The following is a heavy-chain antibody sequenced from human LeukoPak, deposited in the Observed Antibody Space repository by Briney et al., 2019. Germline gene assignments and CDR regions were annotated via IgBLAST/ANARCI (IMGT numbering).Heavy chain of an antibody. CDR2: INPNSGGT. CDR3: ARDPSSSWDTNWFDP. Sequence: ASVKVSCKASGYTFTGYYMHWVRQAPGQGLEWMGWINPNSGGTNYAQKFQGRVTMTRDTSISTAYMELSRLRSDDTAVYYCARDPSSSWDTNWFDPWGQGTLVTVSS. CDR1: GYTFTGYY. D-gene: IGHD6-13*01. J-gene: IGHJ5*02. V-gene: IGHV1-2*02.